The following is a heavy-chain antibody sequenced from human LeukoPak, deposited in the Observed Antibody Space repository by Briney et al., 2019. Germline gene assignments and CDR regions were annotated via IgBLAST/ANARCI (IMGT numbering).Heavy chain of an antibody. V-gene: IGHV3-23*01. CDR1: GFTFSSYW. CDR2: ISGSGGST. Sequence: GGSLRLSCAASGFTFSSYWMSWVRQAPGKGLEWVSAISGSGGSTYYADSVKGRFTISRDNSKNTLYLQMNSLRAEDTAVYYCAKDTSYGSGSYYISHFDYWGQGTPVTVSS. J-gene: IGHJ4*02. CDR3: AKDTSYGSGSYYISHFDY. D-gene: IGHD3-10*01.